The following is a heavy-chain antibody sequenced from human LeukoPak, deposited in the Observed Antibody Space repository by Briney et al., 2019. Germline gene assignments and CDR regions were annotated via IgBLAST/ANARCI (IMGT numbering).Heavy chain of an antibody. CDR3: ASAIGVRGYFYY. D-gene: IGHD3-22*01. CDR1: GGSISSYY. Sequence: SETLSLTCTVSGGSISSYYWSWIRQPPGKGLEWIGYIYYSGSTNYNPSPKSRVTISVDTSKNQFSLKLSSVTAADTAVYYCASAIGVRGYFYYWGQGTLVTVSS. V-gene: IGHV4-59*08. CDR2: IYYSGST. J-gene: IGHJ4*02.